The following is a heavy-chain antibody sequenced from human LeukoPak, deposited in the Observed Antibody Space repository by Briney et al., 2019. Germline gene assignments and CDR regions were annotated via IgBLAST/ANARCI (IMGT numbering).Heavy chain of an antibody. Sequence: GGSLGPPLAASKLAFSPYGITGVGQAPGKGWNGVQGISSSGTYKWHADSVKGRFSISRDNSKNAVYLEMKSLRAEDTATYYCARDEDLYSPTWYLFDYWGQGTLVTVS. J-gene: IGHJ4*02. CDR3: ARDEDLYSPTWYLFDY. CDR2: ISSSGTYK. V-gene: IGHV3-23*01. D-gene: IGHD2/OR15-2a*01. CDR1: KLAFSPYG.